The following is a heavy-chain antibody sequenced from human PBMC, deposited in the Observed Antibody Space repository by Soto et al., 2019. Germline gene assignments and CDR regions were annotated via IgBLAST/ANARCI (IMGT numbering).Heavy chain of an antibody. V-gene: IGHV1-24*01. CDR3: ATPPWYYDSSGYYYKY. CDR2: FDPEDGET. CDR1: GYTLTELS. J-gene: IGHJ4*02. D-gene: IGHD3-22*01. Sequence: ASVKVSCKVSGYTLTELSMHWVRQAPGKGLEWMGGFDPEDGETTYAQKFQGRVTMTEDTSTDTAYMELSSLRSEDTAVYYCATPPWYYDSSGYYYKYWGQGXLVTVYS.